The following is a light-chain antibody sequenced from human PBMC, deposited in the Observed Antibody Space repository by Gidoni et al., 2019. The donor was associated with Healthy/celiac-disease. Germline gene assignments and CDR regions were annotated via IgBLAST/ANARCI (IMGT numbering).Light chain of an antibody. CDR3: QQCNNYPLT. J-gene: IGKJ4*01. CDR2: DAS. CDR1: QGISSA. Sequence: AIQLTPSPSSLSASVGDRVTITCRASQGISSALVWYQQKPGKAPKLLIYDASSLESGVPSRFSGSGSGTDFTLTISSLQPEDFATYYCQQCNNYPLTFGGGTKVEIK. V-gene: IGKV1D-13*01.